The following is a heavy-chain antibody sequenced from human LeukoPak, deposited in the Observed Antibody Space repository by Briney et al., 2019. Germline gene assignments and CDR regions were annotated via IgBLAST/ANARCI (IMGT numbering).Heavy chain of an antibody. CDR2: IYPADSTA. J-gene: IGHJ4*02. V-gene: IGHV5-51*01. CDR1: GYSFTSYW. D-gene: IGHD6-19*01. Sequence: GESLKISCKGSGYSFTSYWIGWVRQMPGKGLEWVGIIYPADSTAKYSPSFQGQITISVDKSISTAYLQWSRLEASDTAMYYCARHVGKQWLVRNDYYFDYWGQGTLVTVSS. CDR3: ARHVGKQWLVRNDYYFDY.